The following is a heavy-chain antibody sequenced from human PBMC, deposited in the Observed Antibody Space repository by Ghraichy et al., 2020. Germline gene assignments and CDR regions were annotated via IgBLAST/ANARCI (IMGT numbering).Heavy chain of an antibody. V-gene: IGHV4-34*01. Sequence: SETLSLTCAVYGGSFSGYYWSWIRQPPGKGLEWIGEINHSGSTNYNPSLKSRVTISVDTSKNQFSLNLSSVTAADTAVYYCAREPSTPGAYWYFDLWGRGTLVTVSS. CDR3: AREPSTPGAYWYFDL. CDR2: INHSGST. D-gene: IGHD1-26*01. CDR1: GGSFSGYY. J-gene: IGHJ2*01.